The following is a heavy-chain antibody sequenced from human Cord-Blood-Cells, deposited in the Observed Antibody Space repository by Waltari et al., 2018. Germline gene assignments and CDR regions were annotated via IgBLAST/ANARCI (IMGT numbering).Heavy chain of an antibody. J-gene: IGHJ4*02. Sequence: QVQLVPSGAAGKKPGASVKGSCKVSGYTLPELSMHWVRQAPGKGLEWMGGFDPEDGETIYAQKFQGRVTMTEDTSTDTAYMELSSLRSEDTAVYYCATSHCTGGVCYSQFRYWGQGTLVTVSS. CDR2: FDPEDGET. CDR3: ATSHCTGGVCYSQFRY. V-gene: IGHV1-24*01. D-gene: IGHD2-8*02. CDR1: GYTLPELS.